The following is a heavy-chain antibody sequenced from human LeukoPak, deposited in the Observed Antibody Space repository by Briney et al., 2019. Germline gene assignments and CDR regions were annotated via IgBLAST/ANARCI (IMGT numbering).Heavy chain of an antibody. J-gene: IGHJ4*02. Sequence: GASVKVSCKVSGYTLTELSMHWVRQAPGKGLEWMGGFDPEDGETIYAQKFQGRVTMTEDTSTDTAYMALSSLRSEDTAVYYCATALLKYDSSGYYFANFDYWGQGTLVTVSS. D-gene: IGHD3-22*01. CDR2: FDPEDGET. CDR1: GYTLTELS. CDR3: ATALLKYDSSGYYFANFDY. V-gene: IGHV1-24*01.